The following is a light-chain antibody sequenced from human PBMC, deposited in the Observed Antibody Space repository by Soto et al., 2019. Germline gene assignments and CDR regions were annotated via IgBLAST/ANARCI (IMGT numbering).Light chain of an antibody. Sequence: EIALMPSPGTLSLSPGVRATHSCRASQSVSSSYLTWYQQKPGQAPRLLIYGASSRATGIPDRFSGSGSGTDFTLTISRLEPEDFAVYYWQQYGSSPGTFGQGTKV. CDR3: QQYGSSPGT. J-gene: IGKJ1*01. CDR1: QSVSSSY. V-gene: IGKV3-20*01. CDR2: GAS.